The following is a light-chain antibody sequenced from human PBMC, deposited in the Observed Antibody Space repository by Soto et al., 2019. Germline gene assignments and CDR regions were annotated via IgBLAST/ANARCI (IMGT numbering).Light chain of an antibody. J-gene: IGLJ1*01. V-gene: IGLV2-14*01. CDR1: SSDVGGYKY. CDR2: EVT. Sequence: QSALTQPASVSGSPGQSITISCNGTSSDVGGYKYVSWYQHHPGKAPKLMIYEVTNRPSGVSNRFSGSKSGNTASLTISGLQAEDEADYYCSSYTITSIRSVFGTGTNVTVL. CDR3: SSYTITSIRSV.